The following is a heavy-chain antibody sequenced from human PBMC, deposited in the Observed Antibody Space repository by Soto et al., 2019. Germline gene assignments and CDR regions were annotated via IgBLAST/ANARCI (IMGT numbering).Heavy chain of an antibody. Sequence: PGGSLRLSCEASGIVFTNAWMNWVRQPPGKGLEWVGRIKSYNQDGTTEYAALVKGRFTISRDDSQNTVSLEMDSLKPGDTAVYYCTTGESGSGTYYDAYHFWGQGTMVTVSS. CDR1: GIVFTNAW. CDR3: TTGESGSGTYYDAYHF. J-gene: IGHJ3*01. CDR2: IKSYNQDGTT. D-gene: IGHD3-10*01. V-gene: IGHV3-15*05.